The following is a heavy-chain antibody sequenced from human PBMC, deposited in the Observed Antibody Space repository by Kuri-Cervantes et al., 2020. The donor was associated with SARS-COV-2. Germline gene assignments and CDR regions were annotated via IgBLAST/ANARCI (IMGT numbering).Heavy chain of an antibody. V-gene: IGHV4-34*01. J-gene: IGHJ3*02. CDR2: INHSGST. Sequence: SETLSLTCAVYGGSFSGYYWSWIRQPPGKGLEWIGEINHSGSTNYNPSLKSRVTISVDTSKNQFSLKLSSVTAADTAVYYCAGLGLLWSPEEAFDIWGQGTMVTVSS. CDR1: GGSFSGYY. D-gene: IGHD3-10*01. CDR3: AGLGLLWSPEEAFDI.